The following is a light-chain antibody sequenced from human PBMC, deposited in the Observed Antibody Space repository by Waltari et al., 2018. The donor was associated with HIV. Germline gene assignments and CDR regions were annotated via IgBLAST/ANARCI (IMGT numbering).Light chain of an antibody. CDR1: SSNIGSNY. Sequence: QSVLTQPPSASGTPGQRVTISCSGSSSNIGSNYGYWYQQLPGTAPKLLIYRNNQRPSGVPYRFSGSKSGTSASLAISGLRSEDEADYYCAAWDDSLSGYVFGTGTKVTVL. CDR3: AAWDDSLSGYV. V-gene: IGLV1-47*01. J-gene: IGLJ1*01. CDR2: RNN.